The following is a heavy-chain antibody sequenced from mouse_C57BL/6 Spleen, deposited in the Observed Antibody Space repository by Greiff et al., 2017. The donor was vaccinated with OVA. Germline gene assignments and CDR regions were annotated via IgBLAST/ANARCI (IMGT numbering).Heavy chain of an antibody. Sequence: VQLQESGAELVKPGASVKISCKASGYAFSSYWMNWVKQRPGKGLEWIGQIYPGDGDTNYNGKFKGKATLTVDKSSSTAYMQLSSLTSEDSADYFGTRLDSSGYGEFAYWGQGTLVTVSA. V-gene: IGHV1-80*01. CDR3: TRLDSSGYGEFAY. CDR2: IYPGDGDT. CDR1: GYAFSSYW. J-gene: IGHJ3*01. D-gene: IGHD3-2*02.